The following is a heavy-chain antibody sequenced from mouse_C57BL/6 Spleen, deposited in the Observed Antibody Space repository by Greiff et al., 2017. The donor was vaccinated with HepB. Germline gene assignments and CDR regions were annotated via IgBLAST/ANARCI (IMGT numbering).Heavy chain of an antibody. Sequence: QVHVKQSGAELVKPGASVKISCKASGYTFTDYYINWVKQRPGQGLEWIGKIGPGSGSTYYNEKFKGKATLTADKSSSTAYMQLSSLTSEDSAVYFCATLAYYSNYGGFYAMDYWGQGTSVTVSS. V-gene: IGHV1-77*01. CDR3: ATLAYYSNYGGFYAMDY. CDR1: GYTFTDYY. J-gene: IGHJ4*01. D-gene: IGHD2-5*01. CDR2: IGPGSGST.